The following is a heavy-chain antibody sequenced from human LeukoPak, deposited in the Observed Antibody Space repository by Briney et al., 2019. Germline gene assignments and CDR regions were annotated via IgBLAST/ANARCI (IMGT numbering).Heavy chain of an antibody. D-gene: IGHD1-1*01. CDR1: GGSVSTSYY. Sequence: SETLSLTCTVSGGSVSTSYYWGWIRQPPGKGLEWIGSICSGGNTCYNPSLRSRVTIFADSSKNQFSLILTSVTAADTAVYYCARDGPWKSDCWGQGTLVTVSS. CDR2: ICSGGNT. V-gene: IGHV4-39*02. J-gene: IGHJ4*02. CDR3: ARDGPWKSDC.